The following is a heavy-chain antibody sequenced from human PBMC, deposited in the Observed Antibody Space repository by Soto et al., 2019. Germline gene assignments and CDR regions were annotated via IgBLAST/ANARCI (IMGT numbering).Heavy chain of an antibody. V-gene: IGHV4-31*03. Sequence: PSETLSLTCTVSGGSISSGSYHWSWIRQHPGKGLEWIGNIYYSGSSYYNPSLKSRATISIDTSKDQFSLRLGSVTAADTAIYYCAKDRRAYNYGNFDYWGQGTLVTVSS. CDR1: GGSISSGSYH. J-gene: IGHJ4*02. CDR2: IYYSGSS. CDR3: AKDRRAYNYGNFDY. D-gene: IGHD5-18*01.